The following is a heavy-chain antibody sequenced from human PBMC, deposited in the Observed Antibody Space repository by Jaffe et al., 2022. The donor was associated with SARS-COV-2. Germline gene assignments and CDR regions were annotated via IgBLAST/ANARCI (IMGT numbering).Heavy chain of an antibody. CDR3: ARDGYHIWSFDY. V-gene: IGHV3-23*01. CDR1: GFTFDTYA. J-gene: IGHJ4*02. CDR2: ISVSGVST. Sequence: EVQLLESGGGLVQPGGSLRLSCAASGFTFDTYALIWVRQAPGKGLEWVSAISVSGVSTNYADSVKGRFTIFRDNSKNTLYLQMNSLRAEDTAIYYCARDGYHIWSFDYWGQGTLVTVSS. D-gene: IGHD3-3*01.